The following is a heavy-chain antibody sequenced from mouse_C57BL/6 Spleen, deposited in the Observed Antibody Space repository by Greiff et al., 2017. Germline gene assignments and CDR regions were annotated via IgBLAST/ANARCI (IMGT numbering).Heavy chain of an antibody. V-gene: IGHV1-22*01. Sequence: EVKLQQSGPELVKPGASVKMSCKASGYTFTDYNMHWVKQSHGKSLEWIGYINPNNGGTSYNQKFKGKATLTVNKSSSTAYMELRSLTSEDSAVYYCAYYGSSYWYFDVWGTGTTVTVSS. CDR3: AYYGSSYWYFDV. CDR1: GYTFTDYN. J-gene: IGHJ1*03. D-gene: IGHD1-1*01. CDR2: INPNNGGT.